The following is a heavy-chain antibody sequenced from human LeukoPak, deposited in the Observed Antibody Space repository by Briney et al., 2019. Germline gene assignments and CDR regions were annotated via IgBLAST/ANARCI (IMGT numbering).Heavy chain of an antibody. CDR3: TRHFGSGRDDY. D-gene: IGHD3-10*01. CDR2: IHYSGST. J-gene: IGHJ4*02. V-gene: IGHV4-39*01. CDR1: GVYISSSNYY. Sequence: PSETLSLTCTVSGVYISSSNYYWGWVRQPPGKGLEGIGRIHYSGSTYYHPYLKSQITVSVDTPKNQFTVNLSSVTAADTPVYYCTRHFGSGRDDYWGQGTLVTVSS.